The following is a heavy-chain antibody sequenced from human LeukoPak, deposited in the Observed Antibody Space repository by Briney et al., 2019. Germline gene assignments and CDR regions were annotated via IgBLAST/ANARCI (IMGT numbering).Heavy chain of an antibody. V-gene: IGHV3-49*03. CDR3: TRGRDDFWSGYYSDY. J-gene: IGHJ4*02. Sequence: GGSLRLSCSASGFTFENYVMSWFRQAPGKGLEWVGFIRSNTYGGTTEYVASVTGRFTISRDDSKSIAYLQMNSLKTEGTAVYYCTRGRDDFWSGYYSDYWGQGTLVTVSS. CDR2: IRSNTYGGTT. CDR1: GFTFENYV. D-gene: IGHD3-3*01.